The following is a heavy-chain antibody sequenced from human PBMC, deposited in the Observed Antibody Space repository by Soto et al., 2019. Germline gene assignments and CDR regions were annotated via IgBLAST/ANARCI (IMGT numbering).Heavy chain of an antibody. CDR1: GGSISSGGYY. CDR2: IYYSGST. D-gene: IGHD5-18*01. V-gene: IGHV4-31*03. CDR3: ARDPAFYDTAMADDAFDI. Sequence: TLSLTCTVSGGSISSGGYYWSWIRQHPGKGLEWIGYIYYSGSTYYNPSLKSRVTISVDTSKNQFSLKLSSVTAADTAVYYCARDPAFYDTAMADDAFDIWGQGTMVTGSS. J-gene: IGHJ3*02.